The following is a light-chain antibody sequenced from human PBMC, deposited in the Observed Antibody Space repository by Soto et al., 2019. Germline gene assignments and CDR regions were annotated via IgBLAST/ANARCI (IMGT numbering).Light chain of an antibody. Sequence: QSVLTQPASVFGSPGQSITISCTGTSSDVGGYNYVSWYQQHPGKAPKLMIYDVSNRPSGVSNRFSGSKSGNTASLTISGLQAEDEADYYCSSYTSSSTPGVVFGGGTKVTVL. J-gene: IGLJ2*01. V-gene: IGLV2-14*01. CDR2: DVS. CDR1: SSDVGGYNY. CDR3: SSYTSSSTPGVV.